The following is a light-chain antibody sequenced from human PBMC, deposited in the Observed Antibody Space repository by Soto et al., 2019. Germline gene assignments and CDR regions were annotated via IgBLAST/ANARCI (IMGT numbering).Light chain of an antibody. CDR1: QSISRY. CDR3: QQSYNFLFT. CDR2: GAT. J-gene: IGKJ3*01. Sequence: DIQMTQSPSSLSASVGDTVTITCRASQSISRYLNWYRQKPGKAPNLLIYGATSLQSGVPSRFSGSGSATDFTLTISSLQPEDFATYFCQQSYNFLFTFGPGTKVDIK. V-gene: IGKV1-39*01.